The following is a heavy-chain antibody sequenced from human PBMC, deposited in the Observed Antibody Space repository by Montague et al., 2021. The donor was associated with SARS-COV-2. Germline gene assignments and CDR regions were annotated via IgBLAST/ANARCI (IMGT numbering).Heavy chain of an antibody. J-gene: IGHJ3*01. CDR2: IYYTGNT. D-gene: IGHD3-22*01. Sequence: SETLSLTCTVSGGSITNNIDYWAWIRQPPGKGLEWIGSIYYTGNTYYNPSLKSRVTISVVTSKNHFTLKLSSVTAAETAVYYCARLKRYFDSSGSPSDFDFWGQGKKVTVFS. V-gene: IGHV4-39*02. CDR3: ARLKRYFDSSGSPSDFDF. CDR1: GGSITNNIDY.